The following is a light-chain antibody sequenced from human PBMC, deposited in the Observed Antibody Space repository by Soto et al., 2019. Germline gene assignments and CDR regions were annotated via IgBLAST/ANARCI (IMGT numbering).Light chain of an antibody. CDR2: GAS. J-gene: IGKJ1*01. Sequence: EIVLTQSPGTLSLSPGERATLSCRASQSGTNNYLAWYQQRPGQAPRLLIYGASSRATGIPDRFSGSGSGTDFTLSIRRLEPEDFVVYYCQQYGSSPRTFGQGTKVEIK. CDR1: QSGTNNY. CDR3: QQYGSSPRT. V-gene: IGKV3-20*01.